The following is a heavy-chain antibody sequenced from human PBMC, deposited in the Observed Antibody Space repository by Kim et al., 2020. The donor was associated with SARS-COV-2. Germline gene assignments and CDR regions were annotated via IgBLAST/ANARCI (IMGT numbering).Heavy chain of an antibody. D-gene: IGHD3-3*01. CDR3: ARARSGYYPFDY. V-gene: IGHV3-30*01. Sequence: HVDSMKSRFSISRDNAKNPLYLQMNSLRAEDTAVYYCARARSGYYPFDYWGQGTLVTVSS. J-gene: IGHJ4*02.